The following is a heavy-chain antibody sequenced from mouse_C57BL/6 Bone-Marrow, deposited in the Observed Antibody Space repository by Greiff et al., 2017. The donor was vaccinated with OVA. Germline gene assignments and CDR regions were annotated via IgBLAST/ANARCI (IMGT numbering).Heavy chain of an antibody. CDR2: IYTRSGNT. V-gene: IGHV1-81*01. CDR1: GYTFTSYG. J-gene: IGHJ3*01. D-gene: IGHD2-3*01. Sequence: VQLQQSGAELARPGASVQLSCKASGYTFTSYGISWVKQRTGPGLEWIGEIYTRSGNTYYPEKFKGKATLSADKSYSPADMWLRSLTSEDSAVYFCARVGYYVAFADRGQGALVTVSA. CDR3: ARVGYYVAFAD.